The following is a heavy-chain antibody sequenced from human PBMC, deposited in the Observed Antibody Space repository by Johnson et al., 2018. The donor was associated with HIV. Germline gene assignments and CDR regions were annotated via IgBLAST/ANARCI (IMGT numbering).Heavy chain of an antibody. Sequence: VQLVESGGGVVQPGGSLRLSCAASRFTVSSNYMTWVRQAPGKGLEWVSVLYSGGNTYYADSVKGRFTISRDKSKNSLFLQMNSLRVEDTAVYYCARSGGYPNAFDMWGQGTMVTVSS. CDR2: LYSGGNT. CDR1: RFTVSSNY. V-gene: IGHV3-66*01. D-gene: IGHD6-13*01. J-gene: IGHJ3*02. CDR3: ARSGGYPNAFDM.